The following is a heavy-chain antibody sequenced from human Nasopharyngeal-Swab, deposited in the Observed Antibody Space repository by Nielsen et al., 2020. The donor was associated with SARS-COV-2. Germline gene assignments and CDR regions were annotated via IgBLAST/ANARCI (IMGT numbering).Heavy chain of an antibody. V-gene: IGHV3-74*01. CDR3: VRDNYGVDY. CDR1: GLTFSSFG. D-gene: IGHD3-10*01. Sequence: GGSLRLSCAASGLTFSSFGMHWVRQAPGKGLEWISEIHGDGRNTNYADSVKGRFTISRDNAKSTLYLQMNSLRVEDTAVYYCVRDNYGVDYWGQGTLVTVSS. J-gene: IGHJ4*02. CDR2: IHGDGRNT.